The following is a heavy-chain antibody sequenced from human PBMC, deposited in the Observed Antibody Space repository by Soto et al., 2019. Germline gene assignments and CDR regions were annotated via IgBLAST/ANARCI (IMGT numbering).Heavy chain of an antibody. Sequence: QVQLVESGGGVVQPGRSLRLSCAASGFIFSSSGMHWVRQAPGKGLEWVAVIWYDGSNKFYADSVKGRFTISRDNSKNTLYLQMNSLRAEDTAVYYCATDFSSGSYSRNDHWGQGTLVTVSS. CDR2: IWYDGSNK. CDR1: GFIFSSSG. V-gene: IGHV3-33*01. D-gene: IGHD1-26*01. J-gene: IGHJ4*02. CDR3: ATDFSSGSYSRNDH.